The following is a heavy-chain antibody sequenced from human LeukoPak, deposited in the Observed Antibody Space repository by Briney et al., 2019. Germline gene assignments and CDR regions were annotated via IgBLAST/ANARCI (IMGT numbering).Heavy chain of an antibody. CDR1: GGSFSGYY. V-gene: IGHV4-34*01. CDR3: ARGYTTVVVPAARWRVYYYGMDV. Sequence: SETLSLTCAVYGGSFSGYYWSWIRQPPGKGLEWIGEINHSGSTNYNPSLKSRVTISVDTSKNQFSLKLSSVTAADTAVYYCARGYTTVVVPAARWRVYYYGMDVWGKGTTVTVSS. J-gene: IGHJ6*04. D-gene: IGHD2-2*01. CDR2: INHSGST.